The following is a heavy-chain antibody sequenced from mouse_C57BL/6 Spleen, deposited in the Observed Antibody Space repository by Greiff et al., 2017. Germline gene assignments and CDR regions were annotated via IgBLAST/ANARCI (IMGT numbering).Heavy chain of an antibody. CDR2: IYPSDSET. J-gene: IGHJ2*01. D-gene: IGHD2-10*01. V-gene: IGHV1-61*01. CDR3: ARAPYYGNYGDY. CDR1: GYTFTSYW. Sequence: QVQLQQPGAKLVRPGSSVKLSCKASGYTFTSYWMDWVKQRPGQGLEWIGNIYPSDSETHYNQKFKDKATLTVDKSSSTAYMQLSSLTSEDSAVYYCARAPYYGNYGDYWGQGTTLTVSS.